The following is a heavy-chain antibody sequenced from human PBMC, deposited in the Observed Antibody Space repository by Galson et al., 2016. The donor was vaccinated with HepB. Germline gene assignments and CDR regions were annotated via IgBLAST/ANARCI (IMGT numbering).Heavy chain of an antibody. J-gene: IGHJ1*01. D-gene: IGHD5/OR15-5a*01. Sequence: QSGAEVKKPGGSVKISCDYSGFSFTRVWFGWVRQRPGRGLEWIGAIYPYDSDTRYSPSFQGQVTISADRSRGTVYLQWSSLEVSDTAVFFCARQTFCYDGLCRRLESWGQGTLVTVSS. V-gene: IGHV5-51*01. CDR1: GFSFTRVW. CDR2: IYPYDSDT. CDR3: ARQTFCYDGLCRRLES.